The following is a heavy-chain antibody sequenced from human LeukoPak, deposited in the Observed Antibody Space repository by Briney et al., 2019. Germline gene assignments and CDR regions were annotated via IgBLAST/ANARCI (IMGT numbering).Heavy chain of an antibody. CDR2: INPNSGGT. J-gene: IGHJ4*02. D-gene: IGHD2-2*02. V-gene: IGHV1-2*02. Sequence: ASVKVSCKASGYTFTGYYMHWVRQAPGQGLEWMGWINPNSGGTNYAQKFQGRVTMTRDTSISTAYMELSGLRSDDTAVYYCARGIVVVPAAIDDYWGQGTLVTVSS. CDR1: GYTFTGYY. CDR3: ARGIVVVPAAIDDY.